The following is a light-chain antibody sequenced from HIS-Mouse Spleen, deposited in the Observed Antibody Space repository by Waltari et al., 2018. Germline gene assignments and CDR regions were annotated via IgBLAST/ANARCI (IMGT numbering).Light chain of an antibody. Sequence: AIRMTQSPSSLSASTGDRVTITCRASQGISSYLAWYQQKTGKAPTLLIYAASTLQSGVPSRFSGSGSGTDFTLTISCLQSEDFATYYCQQYYSYPYTFGQGTKLEIK. CDR2: AAS. CDR3: QQYYSYPYT. CDR1: QGISSY. J-gene: IGKJ2*01. V-gene: IGKV1-8*01.